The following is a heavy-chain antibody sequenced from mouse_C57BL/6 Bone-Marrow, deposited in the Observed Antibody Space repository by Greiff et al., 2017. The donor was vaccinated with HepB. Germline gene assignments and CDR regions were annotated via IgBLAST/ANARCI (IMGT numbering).Heavy chain of an antibody. Sequence: DVKLVESGGDLVKPGGSLKLSCAASGFTFSSYGMSWVRQTPDKRLEWVATISSGGSYTYYPDSVKGRFTISRDNAKNTLYLQMSSLKSEDTAMYYCARKDYYGSSWYFDVWGTGTTVTVSS. V-gene: IGHV5-6*02. CDR2: ISSGGSYT. J-gene: IGHJ1*03. CDR3: ARKDYYGSSWYFDV. D-gene: IGHD1-1*01. CDR1: GFTFSSYG.